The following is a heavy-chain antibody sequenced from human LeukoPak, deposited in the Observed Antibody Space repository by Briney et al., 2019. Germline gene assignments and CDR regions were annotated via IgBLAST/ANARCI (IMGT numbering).Heavy chain of an antibody. V-gene: IGHV3-13*01. CDR3: ARAAGYAFDI. CDR1: GFISSSYD. J-gene: IGHJ3*02. Sequence: GGSLRLSCAASGFISSSYDMHWVRQATGKGLEWVSAIGTAGDTYYPGSVKGRFTISRENAKNSLYLQMNSLRAGDTAVYYCARAAGYAFDIWGQGTMVTVSS. CDR2: IGTAGDT.